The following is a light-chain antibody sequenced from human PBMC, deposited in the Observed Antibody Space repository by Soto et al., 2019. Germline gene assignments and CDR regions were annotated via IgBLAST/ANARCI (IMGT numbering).Light chain of an antibody. CDR3: SSYTSSSTFV. CDR2: HVT. Sequence: QSALTQSAPVSGSPGQSITISCTGTSSDVGGHDYVSWYQQHPGKAPTLMIYHVTNRPSGVSSRFSGSKSGNTAFLIISGLQAEDEADYYCSSYTSSSTFVFGTGTKLTVL. J-gene: IGLJ1*01. CDR1: SSDVGGHDY. V-gene: IGLV2-14*01.